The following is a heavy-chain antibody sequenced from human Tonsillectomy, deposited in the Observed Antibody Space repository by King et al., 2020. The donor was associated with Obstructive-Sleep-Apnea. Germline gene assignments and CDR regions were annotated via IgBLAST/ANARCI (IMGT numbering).Heavy chain of an antibody. CDR2: INPCGGGG. V-gene: IGHV1-46*03. D-gene: IGHD4-11*01. J-gene: IGHJ6*02. Sequence: QLVQSGAEVKKPGASVKVSCKSSGYTFTSYYMHWVRQAPGQGLVWMGIINPCGGGGSYAQKFQGRLTMTRDTSTSTVYMELSSLRSEDTAVYYCARDHRTVSTTYYYGMDVWGQGTTVTVSS. CDR3: ARDHRTVSTTYYYGMDV. CDR1: GYTFTSYY.